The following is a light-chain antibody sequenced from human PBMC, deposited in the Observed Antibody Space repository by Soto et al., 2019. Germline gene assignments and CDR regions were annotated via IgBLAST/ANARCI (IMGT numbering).Light chain of an antibody. CDR1: QSISSY. CDR2: AAS. CDR3: QQVDSYPRT. V-gene: IGKV1-39*01. Sequence: DIQMTQSPSTLSASVGDRVTITCRASQSISSYLNWYQQKPGKAPKLLIYAASSLQSGVPSRFSGSGSATDFTLTISSLQPEDFATYYCQQVDSYPRTFGPGTKVDI. J-gene: IGKJ3*01.